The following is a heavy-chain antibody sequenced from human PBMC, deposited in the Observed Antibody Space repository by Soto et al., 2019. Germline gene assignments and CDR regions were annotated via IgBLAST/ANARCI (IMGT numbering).Heavy chain of an antibody. CDR1: GGSFSGYY. CDR3: ARGECGYGSGPRVNYYYGMDV. V-gene: IGHV4-34*01. Sequence: SENLALTCAVYGGSFSGYYWSWVRQPSGKGLEWVGEINHSGSNNYNPSLKSRVTISEDTSKNQFSLELRSVNAADTAVYYCARGECGYGSGPRVNYYYGMDVWGQGITVP. CDR2: INHSGSN. D-gene: IGHD3-10*01. J-gene: IGHJ6*02.